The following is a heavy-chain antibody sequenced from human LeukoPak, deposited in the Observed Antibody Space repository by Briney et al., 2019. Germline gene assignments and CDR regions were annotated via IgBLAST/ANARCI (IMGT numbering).Heavy chain of an antibody. CDR1: GFTFSSYG. V-gene: IGHV3-30*03. CDR3: ARDSVSSSSPIYYYYYMDV. Sequence: TGGSLRLSCAASGFTFSSYGMHWVRQAPGKGLEWVAVISYDGSNKYYADSVKGRFTISRDNSKNTLYLQMNSLRAEDTAVYYCARDSVSSSSPIYYYYYMDVWGKGTTVTVSS. D-gene: IGHD6-6*01. CDR2: ISYDGSNK. J-gene: IGHJ6*03.